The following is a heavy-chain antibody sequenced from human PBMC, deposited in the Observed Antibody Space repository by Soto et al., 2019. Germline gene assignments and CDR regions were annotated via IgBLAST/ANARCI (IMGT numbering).Heavy chain of an antibody. CDR3: ARRQDSGSYSLDY. D-gene: IGHD1-26*01. V-gene: IGHV4-39*01. CDR1: GGSISSSSYY. J-gene: IGHJ4*02. Sequence: QLQLQESGPGLVKPSETLSLTCTVSGGSISSSSYYWGWIRQPPGKGLEWIGSIYYSGSTYYNPSLKSRVTISVDTSKNQFSLKLSSVTAADTAVYYCARRQDSGSYSLDYWGQGTLVTVSS. CDR2: IYYSGST.